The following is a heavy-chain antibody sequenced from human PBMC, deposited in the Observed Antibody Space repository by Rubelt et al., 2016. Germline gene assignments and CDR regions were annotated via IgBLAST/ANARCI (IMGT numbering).Heavy chain of an antibody. Sequence: QLQLQESGPGLVKPSETLSLTCAVYGGSFSGYYWSWIRQPPGKGLEWIASAYYSVSTYYNPSLQSRVTISVDRSKTQFSLKLSSVTAADTAVYYGASRSSYGAYVDNWGQGTLVTVSS. D-gene: IGHD4/OR15-4a*01. J-gene: IGHJ4*02. CDR2: AYYSVST. CDR1: GGSFSGYY. CDR3: ASRSSYGAYVDN. V-gene: IGHV4-39*01.